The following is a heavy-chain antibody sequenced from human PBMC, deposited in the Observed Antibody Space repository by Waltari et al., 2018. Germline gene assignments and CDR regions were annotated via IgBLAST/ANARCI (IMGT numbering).Heavy chain of an antibody. CDR2: IYYSGRT. V-gene: IGHV4-39*01. CDR1: GGSISSSSSY. CDR3: ARQGGGGYSYGHRYYFDY. D-gene: IGHD5-18*01. J-gene: IGHJ4*02. Sequence: QLQLQESGPGLVKPSETLSLTCTVSGGSISSSSSYWGWIRQPPGQGREWIGTIYYSGRTYYNPSLKGRVTISVDTSKNQFSLKLRSVTAADTAVYYCARQGGGGYSYGHRYYFDYWGQGTLVTVSS.